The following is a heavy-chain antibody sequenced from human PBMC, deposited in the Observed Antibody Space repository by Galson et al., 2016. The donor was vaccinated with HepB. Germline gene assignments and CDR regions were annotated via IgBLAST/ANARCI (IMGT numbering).Heavy chain of an antibody. CDR1: GFTFSTYA. CDR2: ISGSGGST. J-gene: IGHJ4*02. Sequence: SLRLSCAASGFTFSTYAMSWVRQALGKGLEWVSGISGSGGSTDYADSVKGRFTISRDNSKNTLYLQMNSLRAEDTAVYYCAKVVRYYDSSGYYYFDYWGQGTLVTVSS. CDR3: AKVVRYYDSSGYYYFDY. D-gene: IGHD3-22*01. V-gene: IGHV3-23*01.